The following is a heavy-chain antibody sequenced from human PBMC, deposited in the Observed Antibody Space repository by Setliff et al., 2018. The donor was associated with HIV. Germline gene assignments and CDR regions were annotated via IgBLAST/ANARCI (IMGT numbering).Heavy chain of an antibody. CDR3: ARAFGYYDFWSGYSGDEFDI. CDR2: ISYDGSDI. CDR1: GFSFNNYV. Sequence: PGGSLRLSCAASGFSFNNYVMHWVRHAPGKGLEWVAVISYDGSDIYYADSVKGRFTISRENSKNTLYLQMNSPRPEDTAVYYCARAFGYYDFWSGYSGDEFDIWGQGTTVTVSS. J-gene: IGHJ3*02. V-gene: IGHV3-30*04. D-gene: IGHD3-3*01.